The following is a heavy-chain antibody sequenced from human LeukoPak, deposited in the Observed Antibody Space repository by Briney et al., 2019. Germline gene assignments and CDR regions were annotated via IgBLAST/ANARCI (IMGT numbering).Heavy chain of an antibody. J-gene: IGHJ4*02. CDR3: ARGPKAVAGYYFDY. CDR1: GFTFSSYW. V-gene: IGHV3-7*01. CDR2: IKQDGSEK. Sequence: GGSLRLSCAASGFTFSSYWMSWVRQAPGKGLEWVANIKQDGSEKYYVDSVKGRFTISRDNAKNSLYLQMNSLRAEDTAVYYCARGPKAVAGYYFDYWGQGTLVTVSS. D-gene: IGHD6-19*01.